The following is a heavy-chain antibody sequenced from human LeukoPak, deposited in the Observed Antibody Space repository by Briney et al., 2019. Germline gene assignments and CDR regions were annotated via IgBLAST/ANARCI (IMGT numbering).Heavy chain of an antibody. CDR1: GYSFTNDW. Sequence: GEPLKISCKGSGYSFTNDWIGWVRQMPGKGLEWMGIIYPGDSNTRYSPSFQGQVTITADKSISTAYLQWSSLKASDTAKYYCARHTKYSTSSRVFDYWGQGTLVTVSS. CDR3: ARHTKYSTSSRVFDY. D-gene: IGHD6-6*01. V-gene: IGHV5-51*01. J-gene: IGHJ4*02. CDR2: IYPGDSNT.